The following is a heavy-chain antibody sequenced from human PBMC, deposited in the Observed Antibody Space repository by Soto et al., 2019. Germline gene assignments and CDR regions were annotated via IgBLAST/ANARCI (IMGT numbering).Heavy chain of an antibody. Sequence: GGSLRLSCAASGLTFSSYWMSWVRQAPGKGLEWVANIKQDGSQKYYVDSVKGRFTISRGNAKNSLYLQMNSLRVEDTAVYYCASAYYYDSSGYSTGGYWGQGTLVTVSS. D-gene: IGHD3-22*01. CDR1: GLTFSSYW. CDR3: ASAYYYDSSGYSTGGY. V-gene: IGHV3-7*01. CDR2: IKQDGSQK. J-gene: IGHJ4*02.